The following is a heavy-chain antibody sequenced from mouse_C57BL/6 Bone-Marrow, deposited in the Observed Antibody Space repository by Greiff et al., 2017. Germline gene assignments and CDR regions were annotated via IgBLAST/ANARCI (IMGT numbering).Heavy chain of an antibody. V-gene: IGHV1-64*01. D-gene: IGHD2-1*01. CDR2: IHPNSGST. CDR3: ARAPYGNYEGYFDD. Sequence: VQLQQPGAELVKPGASVKLSCKASGYTFTSYWMHWVKQRPGQGLEWIGMIHPNSGSTNYNEKFKSKATLTVDKSSSTAYMQLSSLTSEDSAVYYCARAPYGNYEGYFDDWGQGTTLTVSS. J-gene: IGHJ2*01. CDR1: GYTFTSYW.